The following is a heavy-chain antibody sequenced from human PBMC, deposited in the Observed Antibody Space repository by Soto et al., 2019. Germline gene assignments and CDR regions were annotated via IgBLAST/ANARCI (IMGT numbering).Heavy chain of an antibody. Sequence: ASVKVSCKASGFSFSDYFMHWVRQTPGQGLEWMGIINPSGDSRNYAQKFQGRLTITRDKTTSTVYMDLSSLRYEDTSVYYCARDNSQNYGTPAASSWLHPWGQGTPVTVSS. CDR3: ARDNSQNYGTPAASSWLHP. J-gene: IGHJ5*02. D-gene: IGHD5-12*01. CDR1: GFSFSDYF. V-gene: IGHV1-46*01. CDR2: INPSGDSR.